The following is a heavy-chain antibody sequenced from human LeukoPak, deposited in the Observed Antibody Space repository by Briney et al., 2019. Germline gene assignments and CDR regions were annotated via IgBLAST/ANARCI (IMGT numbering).Heavy chain of an antibody. CDR3: ARDPARGLSY. V-gene: IGHV3-48*04. J-gene: IGHJ4*02. CDR1: GFTFSSYS. Sequence: PGGSLRLSCAASGFTFSSYSMNWVRQAPGKGLEWVSYISSSSSTIYYADSVKGRFTISRDNAKNSLYLQMNSLRAEDTAVYYCARDPARGLSYWGQGTLVTVSS. CDR2: ISSSSSTI. D-gene: IGHD6-25*01.